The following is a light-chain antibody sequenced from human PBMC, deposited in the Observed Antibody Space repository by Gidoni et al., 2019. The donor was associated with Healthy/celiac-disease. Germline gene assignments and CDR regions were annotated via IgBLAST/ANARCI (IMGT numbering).Light chain of an antibody. CDR3: QQYNNWPMYT. V-gene: IGKV3-15*01. CDR2: GAS. Sequence: IVMTPSPATLSVSPGERATLSCRASQSVSSNLAWYQQKPGQAPRLLIYGASTRATGIPARFSGSGAGTEFTLTISSLQSEDFAVNYCQQYNNWPMYTFGQGTKLEIK. CDR1: QSVSSN. J-gene: IGKJ2*01.